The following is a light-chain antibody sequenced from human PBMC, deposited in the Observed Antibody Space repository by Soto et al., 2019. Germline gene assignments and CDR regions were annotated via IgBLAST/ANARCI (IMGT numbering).Light chain of an antibody. Sequence: DIHMTQSPATLSTSVGDTVSINCRASQSISAWLAWYQQKPGKAPKLMIYKAYSLESGVPSRFRGSGSGTEFTLTISSLQPDDFATYYCQQYNSYWGFTFGPGTKVDIK. V-gene: IGKV1-5*03. CDR3: QQYNSYWGFT. J-gene: IGKJ3*01. CDR2: KAY. CDR1: QSISAW.